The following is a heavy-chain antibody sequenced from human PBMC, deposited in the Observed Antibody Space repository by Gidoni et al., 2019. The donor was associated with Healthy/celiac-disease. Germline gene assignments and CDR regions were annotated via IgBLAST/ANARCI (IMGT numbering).Heavy chain of an antibody. CDR3: ARQGKDGYNLH. Sequence: QLQLQESCPGLGKPSETRSPPCPSPGCAISSSSYYWGWIRQPPGKGLAWIGSIYYSGSTYYNPSLKSRVTISVDTSKNQCSLKLSSVTAADTAVYYCARQGKDGYNLHWGQGTLVTVSS. D-gene: IGHD5-12*01. V-gene: IGHV4-39*01. J-gene: IGHJ4*02. CDR2: IYYSGST. CDR1: GCAISSSSYY.